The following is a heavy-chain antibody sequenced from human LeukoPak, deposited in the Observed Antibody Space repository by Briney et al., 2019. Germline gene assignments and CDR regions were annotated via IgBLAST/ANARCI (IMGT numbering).Heavy chain of an antibody. CDR2: INPNSGGT. CDR3: AKDYQLKNIVVVVAAPSPEGMDV. Sequence: ASVKVSCKASGYTFTGYYMHWVRQAPGQGLEWMGWINPNSGGTNYAQKFQGRATMTRDTSISTAYMELSRLRSDDTAVYYCAKDYQLKNIVVVVAAPSPEGMDVWGQGTTVTVSS. D-gene: IGHD2-15*01. J-gene: IGHJ6*02. CDR1: GYTFTGYY. V-gene: IGHV1-2*02.